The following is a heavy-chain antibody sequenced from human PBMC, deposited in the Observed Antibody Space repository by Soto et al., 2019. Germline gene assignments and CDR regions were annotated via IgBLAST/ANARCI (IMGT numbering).Heavy chain of an antibody. V-gene: IGHV3-33*01. CDR2: IWYDGSNK. D-gene: IGHD2-15*01. Sequence: GGSLRLSCAASGFTFSSYGMHWVRQAPGKGLEWVAVIWYDGSNKYYADSVKGRFTISRDNSKNTLYLQMNSLRAEDTAVYYCARNNRCSGGSCYFSYYYYMDVWGKGTTVTVSS. CDR3: ARNNRCSGGSCYFSYYYYMDV. J-gene: IGHJ6*03. CDR1: GFTFSSYG.